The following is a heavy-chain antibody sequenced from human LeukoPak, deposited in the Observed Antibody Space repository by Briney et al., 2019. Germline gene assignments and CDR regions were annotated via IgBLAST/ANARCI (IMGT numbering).Heavy chain of an antibody. J-gene: IGHJ4*02. CDR3: ARHGTYYDSSGYYRTSRYFDY. V-gene: IGHV4-34*01. Sequence: PSETLSLTCTVSGGSISNYYWSWIRQPPGKGLEWIGEINHSGSTNYNPSLKSRVTISVDTSKNQFSLKLSSVTAADTAVYYCARHGTYYDSSGYYRTSRYFDYWGQGTLVTVSS. CDR2: INHSGST. D-gene: IGHD3-22*01. CDR1: GGSISNYY.